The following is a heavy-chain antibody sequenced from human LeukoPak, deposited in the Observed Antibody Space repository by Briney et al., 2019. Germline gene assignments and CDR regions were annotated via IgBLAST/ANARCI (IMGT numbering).Heavy chain of an antibody. CDR3: ATYSSSWYSPFDY. V-gene: IGHV4-34*01. CDR1: GGSFTGYY. J-gene: IGHJ4*02. CDR2: INHSEST. Sequence: PSETPSLTCALYGGSFTGYYWSWICQPPGKGLEWSGEINHSESTNYNPSLKSRVTISVDTSKNQFSLKLSSGTAADTAVYYCATYSSSWYSPFDYWGQGTLVTVSS. D-gene: IGHD6-13*01.